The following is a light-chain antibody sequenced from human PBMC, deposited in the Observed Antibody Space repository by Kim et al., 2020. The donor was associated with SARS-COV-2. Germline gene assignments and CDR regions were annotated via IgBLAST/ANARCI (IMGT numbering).Light chain of an antibody. V-gene: IGKV3-11*01. J-gene: IGKJ1*01. CDR3: QRQRSWT. CDR1: RSVGSF. Sequence: EIVLTQSPATLSLSPGERATLSCRASRSVGSFLAWYQQKPGQAPRLLIYDASDRATGIPARFSGSGSGTDFTLTISSLEPEDLAVYYCQRQRSWTFGRGTKVDIK. CDR2: DAS.